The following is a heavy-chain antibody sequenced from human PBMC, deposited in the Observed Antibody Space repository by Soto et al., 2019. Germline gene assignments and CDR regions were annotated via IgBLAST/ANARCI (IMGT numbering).Heavy chain of an antibody. V-gene: IGHV3-73*02. Sequence: EVQLVESGGGLVQPGGSLKLSCAGSGFTFSDAPVHWVRQASGKGLEWIGRIRSKVKDYATAYSESVKGRFTISRDDSKYTAYLQMNSLETDDSAMYYCSTVGEWGSDSGYWGQGTLVTVSS. CDR2: IRSKVKDYAT. CDR1: GFTFSDAP. CDR3: STVGEWGSDSGY. D-gene: IGHD3-16*01. J-gene: IGHJ4*02.